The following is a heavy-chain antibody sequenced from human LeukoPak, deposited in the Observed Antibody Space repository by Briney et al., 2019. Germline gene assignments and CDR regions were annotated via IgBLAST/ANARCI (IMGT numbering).Heavy chain of an antibody. J-gene: IGHJ6*02. D-gene: IGHD2-8*01. Sequence: ASVKVSCKASGYTFTSYGISWVRQAPGQGLEWMGWISAYNGNTNYAQKLQGRVTMTTDTSTSTVYMELRSLRSDDTAVYYCARVGYCTNGVCYTNYYYYGMDVWGQGTTVTVSS. CDR3: ARVGYCTNGVCYTNYYYYGMDV. CDR2: ISAYNGNT. CDR1: GYTFTSYG. V-gene: IGHV1-18*01.